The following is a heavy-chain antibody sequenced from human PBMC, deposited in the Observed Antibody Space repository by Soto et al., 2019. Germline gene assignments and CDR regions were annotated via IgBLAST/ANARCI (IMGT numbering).Heavy chain of an antibody. CDR2: INHSGST. CDR3: AVTGTAPSWFDP. J-gene: IGHJ5*02. CDR1: GGSFSGYY. V-gene: IGHV4-34*01. Sequence: QVQLQQWGAGLLTPSETLSLTCAVYGGSFSGYYWSWIRQPPGKGLEWSGEINHSGSTNYNPSLKRRVTISVDSSKNQFSLKLSSVTAADTAVYYCAVTGTAPSWFDPWGQGTLVTVSS.